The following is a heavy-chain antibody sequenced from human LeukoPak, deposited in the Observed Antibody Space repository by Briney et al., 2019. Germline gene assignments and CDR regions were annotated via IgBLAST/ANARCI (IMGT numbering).Heavy chain of an antibody. D-gene: IGHD6-13*01. Sequence: ASVKVSCKASGYTFTSYYMHWVRQAPGQGLEWMGIINPSGGRTSDAQKFQGRVTMTRDRSTSTVYMELSSLRSEDTAVYYCARDRIAAAIYYMDVWGKGATVTISS. CDR1: GYTFTSYY. CDR3: ARDRIAAAIYYMDV. CDR2: INPSGGRT. V-gene: IGHV1-46*01. J-gene: IGHJ6*03.